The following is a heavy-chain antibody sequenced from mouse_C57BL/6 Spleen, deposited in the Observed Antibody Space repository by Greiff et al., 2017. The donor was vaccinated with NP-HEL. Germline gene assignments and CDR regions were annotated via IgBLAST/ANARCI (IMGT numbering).Heavy chain of an antibody. CDR3: ARTYYDYDYAMDY. D-gene: IGHD2-4*01. CDR1: GYTFTSYW. CDR2: IDPSDSYT. J-gene: IGHJ4*01. Sequence: VQLQQSGAELVMPGASVKLSCKASGYTFTSYWMHWVKQRPGQGLEWIGEIDPSDSYTNYNQKFKGKSTLTVDKSSSTAYMQLSSLTSEDSAVYYCARTYYDYDYAMDYWGQGTSVTVSS. V-gene: IGHV1-69*01.